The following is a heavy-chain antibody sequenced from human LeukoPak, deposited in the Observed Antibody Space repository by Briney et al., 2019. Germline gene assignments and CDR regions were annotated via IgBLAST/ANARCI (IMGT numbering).Heavy chain of an antibody. CDR1: GYTFSSYG. CDR2: ISAYNANT. CDR3: ARAANPHYYYYYMDV. J-gene: IGHJ6*03. V-gene: IGHV1-18*01. D-gene: IGHD1-14*01. Sequence: ASVKVSCKASGYTFSSYGISWVRQAPGQGLEWMGWISAYNANTNYAQNLQGRVTMTTDTSTSTAYMELRSLRSDDTAVYYCARAANPHYYYYYMDVWGKGTTVTVSS.